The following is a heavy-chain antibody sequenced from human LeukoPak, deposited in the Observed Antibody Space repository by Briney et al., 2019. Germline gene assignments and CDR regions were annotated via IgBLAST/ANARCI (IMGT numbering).Heavy chain of an antibody. V-gene: IGHV3-23*01. CDR2: ISGSGGST. Sequence: GGSLRLSCAASGFTFSSYAMSWVRQAPGKGLEWVSAISGSGGSTNYADSVKGRFTISRDNSKNTLYLQMNSLRAEDTAVYYCAKGPSHDYVWGSYRCWGQGTLVTVSS. J-gene: IGHJ4*02. CDR1: GFTFSSYA. D-gene: IGHD3-16*02. CDR3: AKGPSHDYVWGSYRC.